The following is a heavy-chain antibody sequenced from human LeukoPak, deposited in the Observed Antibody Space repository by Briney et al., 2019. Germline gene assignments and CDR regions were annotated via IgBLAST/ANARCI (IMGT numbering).Heavy chain of an antibody. CDR3: AREGHCSGGSCYSGVSDYYYGMDV. J-gene: IGHJ6*02. V-gene: IGHV1-18*01. CDR1: GYTSTSYG. D-gene: IGHD2-15*01. Sequence: ASVKVSCKASGYTSTSYGISWVRQAPGQGLEWMGWISAYNGNTNYAQKLQGRVTMTTDTSTSTAYMELRSLRSDDTAVYYCAREGHCSGGSCYSGVSDYYYGMDVWGQGTTVTVSS. CDR2: ISAYNGNT.